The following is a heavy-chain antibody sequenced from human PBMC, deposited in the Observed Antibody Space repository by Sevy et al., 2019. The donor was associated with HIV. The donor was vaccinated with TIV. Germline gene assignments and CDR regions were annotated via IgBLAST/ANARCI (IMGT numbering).Heavy chain of an antibody. Sequence: GGSLRLSCAASGFTFSNAWMSWVRQVPGKGLEWVGRIKSKTDGGTTDYAAPVKGRFTISRDDSKNTLYLQMNSLKTEDTAVYYCTIISIVGATWWYFDLWGRSTLVTVSS. J-gene: IGHJ2*01. V-gene: IGHV3-15*01. D-gene: IGHD1-26*01. CDR2: IKSKTDGGTT. CDR1: GFTFSNAW. CDR3: TIISIVGATWWYFDL.